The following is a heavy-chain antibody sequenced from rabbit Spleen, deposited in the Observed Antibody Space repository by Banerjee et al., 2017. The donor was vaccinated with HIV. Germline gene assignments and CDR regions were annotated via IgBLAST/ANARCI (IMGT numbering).Heavy chain of an antibody. V-gene: IGHV1S40*01. D-gene: IGHD1-1*01. CDR1: GVSFSDNSY. Sequence: QSLEESGGDLVKPGASLTLTCIASGVSFSDNSYMCWVRQAPGKGLEWIVCIDTGSSGFTYFASWAKGRFTISKTSSTTVTLQMTSLTAADTATYFCARDLVAVIGWNFSLWGPGTLVTVS. CDR2: IDTGSSGFT. J-gene: IGHJ4*01. CDR3: ARDLVAVIGWNFSL.